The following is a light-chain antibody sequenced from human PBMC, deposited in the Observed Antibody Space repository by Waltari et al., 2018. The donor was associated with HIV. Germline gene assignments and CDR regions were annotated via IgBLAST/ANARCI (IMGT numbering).Light chain of an antibody. CDR3: SSRDNSGNHVV. CDR2: GKN. CDR1: TLRDYS. Sequence: SSELTQDPAVSVALGQTVRITCQGDTLRDYSATWYQQKPGQAPLLVMYGKNNRPSWIPDRFSGSTSGNTASLTITGTQAEDEADYYCSSRDNSGNHVVFGGGTKLTVL. V-gene: IGLV3-19*01. J-gene: IGLJ2*01.